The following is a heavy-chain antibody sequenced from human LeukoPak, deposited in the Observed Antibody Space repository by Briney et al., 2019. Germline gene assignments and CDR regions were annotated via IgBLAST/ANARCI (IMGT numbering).Heavy chain of an antibody. Sequence: PGGSLRLSCAASGFTFSSYGMHWVRQAPGKGLEWVAVISYDGSNKYYADSVKGRFTISRDNSKNTLYLQMNSLRAEDTAVYYCARWGDPKVLDSWGQGTQVTVSS. V-gene: IGHV3-30*03. D-gene: IGHD3-16*01. CDR3: ARWGDPKVLDS. CDR1: GFTFSSYG. CDR2: ISYDGSNK. J-gene: IGHJ5*01.